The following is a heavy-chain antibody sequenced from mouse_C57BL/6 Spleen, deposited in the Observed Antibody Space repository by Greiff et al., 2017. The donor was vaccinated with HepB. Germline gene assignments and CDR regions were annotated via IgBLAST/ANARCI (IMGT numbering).Heavy chain of an antibody. CDR3: ARETTVVASPFDY. V-gene: IGHV1-55*01. J-gene: IGHJ2*01. CDR1: GYTFTSYW. CDR2: IYPGSGST. Sequence: QVQLQQPGAELVKPGASVKMSCKASGYTFTSYWITWVKQRPGQGLEWIGDIYPGSGSTNYNEKFKSKARLTVDTSSSTAYMQLSSLTSEDSAVYYCARETTVVASPFDYWGQGTTLTVSS. D-gene: IGHD1-1*01.